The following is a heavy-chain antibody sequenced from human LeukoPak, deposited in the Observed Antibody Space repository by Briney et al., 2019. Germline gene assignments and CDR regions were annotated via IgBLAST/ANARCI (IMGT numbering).Heavy chain of an antibody. CDR1: RYTFSRYV. J-gene: IGHJ3*02. V-gene: IGHV1-18*01. CDR2: ISTNNVYT. CDR3: ARDRRGGCYESDSFDI. Sequence: GASVKVSYKPSRYTFSRYVISSVRQAPGQGLEWMGWISTNNVYTNNAQKLQGRVTVTTDPSTSTAYVELRNLRSDDTAVYYCARDRRGGCYESDSFDIWGQGTMVTVSS. D-gene: IGHD6-19*01.